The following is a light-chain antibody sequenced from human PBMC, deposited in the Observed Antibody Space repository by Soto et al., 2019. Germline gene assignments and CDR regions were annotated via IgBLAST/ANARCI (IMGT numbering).Light chain of an antibody. J-gene: IGKJ4*01. Sequence: DIQMTQSPSSLSASVGDRVTITCQASQDISNYLNGYQQKPGKVPKLLIYDASNMETGVPSRFSGSGSGTDFTLTISSLQPEDFATYYCQQFNNYPFTFGGGTKVEIK. CDR3: QQFNNYPFT. CDR1: QDISNY. CDR2: DAS. V-gene: IGKV1-33*01.